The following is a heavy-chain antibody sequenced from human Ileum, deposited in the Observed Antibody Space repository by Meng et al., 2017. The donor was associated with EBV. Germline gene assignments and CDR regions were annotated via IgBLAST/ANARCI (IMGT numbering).Heavy chain of an antibody. CDR1: GYSISTTNW. Sequence: QVQQQESGPGLVKPSDTLSLTCAVSGYSISTTNWWGWIRQPPGKGLEWIGHIYYSGTTYNNPSLKSRVTMSIDPPKNQFSLKLSSVTAVDTAVYYCARNSESGSYIDYWGLGTLVTVSS. J-gene: IGHJ4*02. CDR3: ARNSESGSYIDY. V-gene: IGHV4-28*01. D-gene: IGHD1-26*01. CDR2: IYYSGTT.